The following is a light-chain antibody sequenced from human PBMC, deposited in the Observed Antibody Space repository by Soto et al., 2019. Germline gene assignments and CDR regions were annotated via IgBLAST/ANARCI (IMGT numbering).Light chain of an antibody. Sequence: AIQMTQSPSSLSASVGDRVTITCRASQGIRNDLGWYQQKPGKAPKLLIYAASSLQSGVPSRFSGSGSGTDFTLTINSLQPEDFATYYCQQGYNFPRAFGQGTKVDI. CDR1: QGIRND. CDR3: QQGYNFPRA. J-gene: IGKJ1*01. CDR2: AAS. V-gene: IGKV1-6*01.